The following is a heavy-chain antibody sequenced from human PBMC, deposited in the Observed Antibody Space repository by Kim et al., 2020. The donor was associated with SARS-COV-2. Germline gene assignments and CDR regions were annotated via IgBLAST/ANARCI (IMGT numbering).Heavy chain of an antibody. CDR3: ARVCPIFGVVHHPLWYMDV. CDR1: GFTFSSYS. J-gene: IGHJ6*03. V-gene: IGHV3-21*01. CDR2: ISSSSSYI. Sequence: GGSLRLSCAASGFTFSSYSMNWVRQAPGKGLEWVSSISSSSSYIYYADSVKGRFTISRDNAKNSLYLQMNSLRAEDTAVYYCARVCPIFGVVHHPLWYMDVWGKGTTVTVSS. D-gene: IGHD3-3*01.